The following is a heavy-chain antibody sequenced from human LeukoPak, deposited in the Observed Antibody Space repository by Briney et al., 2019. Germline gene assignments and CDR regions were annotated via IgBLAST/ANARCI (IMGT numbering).Heavy chain of an antibody. J-gene: IGHJ4*02. CDR1: GNSISSDDYY. CDR3: ARASYSYDISGWVPFDY. D-gene: IGHD3-22*01. CDR2: IYTSGST. Sequence: PSQTLSLTCTVSGNSISSDDYYWSWIRQPAGKGLEWIGRIYTSGSTTYNPSLKSRVTISGDTSENQFSLRLSSVTAADTAVYYCARASYSYDISGWVPFDYWGQGTLVTVSS. V-gene: IGHV4-61*02.